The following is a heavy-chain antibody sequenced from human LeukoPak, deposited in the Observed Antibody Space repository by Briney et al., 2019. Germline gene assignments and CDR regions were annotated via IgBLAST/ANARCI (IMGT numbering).Heavy chain of an antibody. Sequence: GGSLRLSCAASGFTFSGSAMHWVRQASGKGLEWVGRIRSKTNNYATAYAASVKGRFTISRDDSKNTAYRQMNSLKTEDTAVYYCRGSGYQYWGQGTLVTVSS. CDR1: GFTFSGSA. J-gene: IGHJ4*02. CDR2: IRSKTNNYAT. D-gene: IGHD3-22*01. CDR3: RGSGYQY. V-gene: IGHV3-73*01.